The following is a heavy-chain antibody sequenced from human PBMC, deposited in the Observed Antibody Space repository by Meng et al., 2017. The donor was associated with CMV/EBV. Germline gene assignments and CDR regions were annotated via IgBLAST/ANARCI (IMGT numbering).Heavy chain of an antibody. CDR3: AIEKGVAGKDYYYGMDV. CDR2: INPNSGGT. D-gene: IGHD6-19*01. CDR1: GYTFTSYD. J-gene: IGHJ6*02. Sequence: ASVKVSCKASGYTFTSYDINWVRQATGQGLEGMGWINPNSGGTNYAQKFQGRVTMTRDTSISTAYMELSRLRSDDTAVYYCAIEKGVAGKDYYYGMDVWGQGTTVTVSS. V-gene: IGHV1-2*02.